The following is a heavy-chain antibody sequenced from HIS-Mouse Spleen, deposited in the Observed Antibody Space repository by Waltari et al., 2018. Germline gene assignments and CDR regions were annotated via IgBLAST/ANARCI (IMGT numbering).Heavy chain of an antibody. Sequence: QVQLVESGGGGVQPGRALRLPLSSSGVPFSCYGVHWVHQAPGKGLEWVAVISYDGSNKYYADSVKGRFTISRDNSKNTLYLQMNSLRAEDTAVYYCAKASSGWLDYWGQGTLVTVSS. J-gene: IGHJ4*02. CDR2: ISYDGSNK. CDR3: AKASSGWLDY. D-gene: IGHD6-19*01. CDR1: GVPFSCYG. V-gene: IGHV3-30*18.